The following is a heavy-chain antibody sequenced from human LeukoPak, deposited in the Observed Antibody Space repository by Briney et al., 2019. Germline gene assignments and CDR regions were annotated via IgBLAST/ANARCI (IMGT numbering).Heavy chain of an antibody. CDR3: ARLYRGYSYGPTGGDAFDI. Sequence: GGSLRLSCAASGFTFSSYSMNWVRQAPGKGLEWVSSISSSSSYIYYADSVKGRFTISRDNAKNALYLQMNSLRAEDTAVYYCARLYRGYSYGPTGGDAFDIWGQGTMVTVSS. CDR2: ISSSSSYI. CDR1: GFTFSSYS. J-gene: IGHJ3*02. V-gene: IGHV3-21*01. D-gene: IGHD5-18*01.